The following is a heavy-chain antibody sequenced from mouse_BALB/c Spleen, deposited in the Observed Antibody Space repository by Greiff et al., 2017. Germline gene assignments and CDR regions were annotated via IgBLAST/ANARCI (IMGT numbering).Heavy chain of an antibody. J-gene: IGHJ2*01. D-gene: IGHD2-10*02. V-gene: IGHV7-3*02. Sequence: EVKVVESGGGLVQPGGSLRLSCATSGFTFTDYYMSWVRQPPGKALEWLGFIRNKANGYTTEYSASVKCRFTISRDNSQSILYLQMNTLRAEDSATYYCARAPYGTYYFDYWGQGTTLTVSS. CDR2: IRNKANGYTT. CDR1: GFTFTDYY. CDR3: ARAPYGTYYFDY.